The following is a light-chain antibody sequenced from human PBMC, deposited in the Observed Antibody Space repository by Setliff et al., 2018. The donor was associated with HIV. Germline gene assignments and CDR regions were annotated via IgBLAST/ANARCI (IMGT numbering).Light chain of an antibody. CDR1: NSDVGSYNL. V-gene: IGLV2-23*02. CDR3: CSYAGTSTYV. CDR2: EVS. Sequence: QPALAQPASVSGSPGQSITISCTGTNSDVGSYNLVSWYQQHPGKAPKLMIYEVSKRPSGVSNRFSGSKSGNTASLTIFGLQAEDEADYYCCSYAGTSTYVFGTGTKV. J-gene: IGLJ1*01.